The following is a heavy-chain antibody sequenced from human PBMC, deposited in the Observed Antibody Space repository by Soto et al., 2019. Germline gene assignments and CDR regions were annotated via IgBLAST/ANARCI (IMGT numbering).Heavy chain of an antibody. CDR2: IIPIFGTA. CDR1: GGTFSSYA. CDR3: ARDLRGYCSSTSCYSSDY. J-gene: IGHJ4*02. Sequence: QVQLVQSGAEVKKPGSSVKVSCKASGGTFSSYAISWVRQAPGQGLEWMGGIIPIFGTANYAQKFQGRVTITADKSTSTAYMELSSLRSEDTAVYYCARDLRGYCSSTSCYSSDYWGQGTLVTVSS. D-gene: IGHD2-2*02. V-gene: IGHV1-69*06.